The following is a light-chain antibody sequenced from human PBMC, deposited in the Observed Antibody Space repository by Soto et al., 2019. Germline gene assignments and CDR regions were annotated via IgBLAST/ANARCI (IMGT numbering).Light chain of an antibody. J-gene: IGKJ1*01. CDR2: DAS. V-gene: IGKV1-33*01. CDR1: QDISYY. Sequence: DIQMTQSPSSLSASVGDRVTITCQASQDISYYLNWCQQKPGKAPKLLLYDASNLETGVPSRFSGSGSGTNFTLPISSLQPEDIATYYCQQYYDLPWTFGQGTKVEIK. CDR3: QQYYDLPWT.